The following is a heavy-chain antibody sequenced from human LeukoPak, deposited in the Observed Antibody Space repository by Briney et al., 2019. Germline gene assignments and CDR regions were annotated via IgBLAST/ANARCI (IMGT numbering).Heavy chain of an antibody. V-gene: IGHV1-69*04. CDR2: IIPILGIA. D-gene: IGHD3-22*01. Sequence: ASVKVSCKASGGTFSSYAISWVRQAPGQGLEWMGRIIPILGIANYAQKFQGRVTITADKSTSTAYMELSSLRSEDTAVYYCARYYYDSSGPNMAFDIWGQGTTVTVSS. J-gene: IGHJ3*02. CDR1: GGTFSSYA. CDR3: ARYYYDSSGPNMAFDI.